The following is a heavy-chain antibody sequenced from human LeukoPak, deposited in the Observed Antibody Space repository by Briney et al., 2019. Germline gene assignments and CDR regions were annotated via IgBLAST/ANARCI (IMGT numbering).Heavy chain of an antibody. CDR2: ISESGGST. D-gene: IGHD3-10*01. V-gene: IGHV3-23*01. Sequence: GGSLRLSCVVSGFTFSTSAMSWVRQAPGKGLEWVSDISESGGSTYYADSVKGRFTSSRDNSKNTLYLQMNNLRAEDTAAYYCAKGSFWGQGTLVTVSS. CDR1: GFTFSTSA. CDR3: AKGSF. J-gene: IGHJ4*02.